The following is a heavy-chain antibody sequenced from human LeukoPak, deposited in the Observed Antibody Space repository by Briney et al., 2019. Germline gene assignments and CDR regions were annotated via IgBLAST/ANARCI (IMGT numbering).Heavy chain of an antibody. J-gene: IGHJ4*02. CDR1: GGPISSSSYY. CDR3: ARVVVIGSHNYFDY. Sequence: SETLSLACTVSGGPISSSSYYWGWIRQPPGKGLEWIGSIYYSGSTYYNPSLKSRVTISVDTSKNQFSLKLSSVTAADTAVYYCARVVVIGSHNYFDYWGQGTLATVSS. CDR2: IYYSGST. V-gene: IGHV4-39*07. D-gene: IGHD1-26*01.